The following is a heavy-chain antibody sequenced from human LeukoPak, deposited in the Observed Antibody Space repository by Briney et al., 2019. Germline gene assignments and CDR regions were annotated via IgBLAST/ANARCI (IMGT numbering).Heavy chain of an antibody. CDR2: IYYSGST. CDR1: GGSISSGSYY. V-gene: IGHV4-61*01. CDR3: ARRALGVRGGYYYYMDV. Sequence: TSETLSLTCTVSGGSISSGSYYWSWIRQPPGKGLEWIGYIYYSGSTNYNPSLKSRVTISVDTSKNQFSLKLSSVTAADTAVYYCARRALGVRGGYYYYMDVWGKGTTVTVSS. D-gene: IGHD3-10*01. J-gene: IGHJ6*03.